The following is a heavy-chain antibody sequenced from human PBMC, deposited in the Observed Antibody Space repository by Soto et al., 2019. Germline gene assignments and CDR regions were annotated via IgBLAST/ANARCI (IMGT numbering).Heavy chain of an antibody. CDR1: ADSFSNYW. CDR2: IDPSDSYA. V-gene: IGHV5-10-1*01. CDR3: ARASDWLGFYYGLDV. D-gene: IGHD3-9*01. J-gene: IGHJ6*02. Sequence: LGESLKISCKGYADSFSNYWINWVRQVPGKGLEWMGRIDPSDSYANYSPSFQGHVTISADKSISTVYMQWSSLKASDTAMYYCARASDWLGFYYGLDVWGQGTTVTVS.